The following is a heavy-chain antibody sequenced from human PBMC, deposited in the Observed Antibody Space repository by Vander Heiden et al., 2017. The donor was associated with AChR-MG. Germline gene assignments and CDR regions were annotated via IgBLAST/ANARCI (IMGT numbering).Heavy chain of an antibody. D-gene: IGHD1-7*01. V-gene: IGHV3-9*01. CDR1: GFPFYDYA. CDR3: AKVGGQLVLLVDLCYYHY. Sequence: DVPLGEAEAGFVQPVRSLRLSCAASGFPFYDYAMHWVRQAPVKGLEWGSCISWNSGSIGYADSVKGRVTISRDNAKNSLYRQMNSLRADHPALYYCAKVGGQLVLLVDLCYYHYWG. CDR2: ISWNSGSI. J-gene: IGHJ4*03.